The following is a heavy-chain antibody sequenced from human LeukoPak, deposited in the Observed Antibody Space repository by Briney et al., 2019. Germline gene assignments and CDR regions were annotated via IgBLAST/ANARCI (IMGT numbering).Heavy chain of an antibody. Sequence: SETLSLTCAVYGGSFSDYYWGWIRQPPGNGLEWIGEINHSGGTNYKPSFKSRVTMSVDTSENQFSLKLSSVTAADSTVYYCARMYCTSTSCYGDSYYGMDVWGQGTTVTVSS. J-gene: IGHJ6*02. CDR1: GGSFSDYY. D-gene: IGHD2-2*01. V-gene: IGHV4-34*01. CDR2: INHSGGT. CDR3: ARMYCTSTSCYGDSYYGMDV.